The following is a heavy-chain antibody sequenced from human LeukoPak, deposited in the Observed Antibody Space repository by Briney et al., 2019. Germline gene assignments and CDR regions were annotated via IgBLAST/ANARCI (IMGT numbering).Heavy chain of an antibody. Sequence: GASVKVSCKASGGTFSSYAISWVRQAPGQGLEWTGGIIPIFGTANYAQKFQGRVTITTDESTSTAYMELSSLRSEDTAVYYCARTRDGYNFGFDYWGQGTLVTVSS. CDR1: GGTFSSYA. D-gene: IGHD5-24*01. J-gene: IGHJ4*02. V-gene: IGHV1-69*05. CDR2: IIPIFGTA. CDR3: ARTRDGYNFGFDY.